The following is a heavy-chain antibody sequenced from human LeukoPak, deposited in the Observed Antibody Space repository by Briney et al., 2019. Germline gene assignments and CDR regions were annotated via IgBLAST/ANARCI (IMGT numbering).Heavy chain of an antibody. CDR1: RLTFSTYG. Sequence: GGSLRLSCAASRLTFSTYGMHWVRQAPGKGLEWVAFIRYDGSNKYYTDSVKGRFTISRDNSKNTLYLQMNSLRAEDTAVYYCAKVDGYNVGYWGQGTLVTVSS. CDR2: IRYDGSNK. J-gene: IGHJ4*02. CDR3: AKVDGYNVGY. D-gene: IGHD5-24*01. V-gene: IGHV3-30*02.